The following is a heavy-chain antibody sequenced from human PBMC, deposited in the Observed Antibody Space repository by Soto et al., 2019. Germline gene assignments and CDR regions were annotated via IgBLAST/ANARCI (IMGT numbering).Heavy chain of an antibody. J-gene: IGHJ4*02. D-gene: IGHD1-26*01. CDR3: ASSSGNNYGVGTNYYFDY. CDR1: GGTFSTYS. Sequence: QVQLVQSGAEVKKPGSSVTVSCTPSGGTFSTYSIVWVRQAPGDGLEWMGGIIPIFGTANYAQKFQDRVTITADTSTNTAFMELSSLKSEDTAMYYCASSSGNNYGVGTNYYFDYWGQGTLVTVSS. CDR2: IIPIFGTA. V-gene: IGHV1-69*06.